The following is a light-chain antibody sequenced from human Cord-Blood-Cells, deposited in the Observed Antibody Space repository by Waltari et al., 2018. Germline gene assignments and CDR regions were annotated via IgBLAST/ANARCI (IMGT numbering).Light chain of an antibody. CDR1: SRDVGSYNL. Sequence: QSALTQPASVSGSPGQSITLSCTGTSRDVGSYNLVSWYQQPPGKAPKLMIYEVSKRPSGVSNRFSGSKSGNTASLTISGLQAEDEADYYCCSYAGSWVFGGGTKLTVL. CDR3: CSYAGSWV. CDR2: EVS. J-gene: IGLJ3*02. V-gene: IGLV2-23*02.